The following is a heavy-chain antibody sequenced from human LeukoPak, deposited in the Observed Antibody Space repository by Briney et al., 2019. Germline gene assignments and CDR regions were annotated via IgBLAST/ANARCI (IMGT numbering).Heavy chain of an antibody. Sequence: PSETLSLTCAVYGGSSSGYYWSWIRQPPGKGLEWIGEINHSGSTNYNPSLKSRVTISVDTSKNQFSLKLSSVTAADTAVYYCARVSIAARRGNYYYYYYMDVWGKGTTVTVSS. CDR3: ARVSIAARRGNYYYYYYMDV. J-gene: IGHJ6*03. D-gene: IGHD6-6*01. V-gene: IGHV4-34*01. CDR1: GGSSSGYY. CDR2: INHSGST.